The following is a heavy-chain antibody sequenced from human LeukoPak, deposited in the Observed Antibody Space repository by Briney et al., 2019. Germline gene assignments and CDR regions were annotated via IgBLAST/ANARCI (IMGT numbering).Heavy chain of an antibody. CDR1: GLTFSNYG. V-gene: IGHV3-23*01. J-gene: IGHJ4*02. D-gene: IGHD6-19*01. CDR2: ISGSGGST. Sequence: PGGSLRLSCAASGLTFSNYGMHWVRQAPGKGLEWVSAISGSGGSTYYADSVKGRFTISRDNSKNTLYLQMNSLRAEDTAVYYCASNAGWYSSGAADYWGQGTLVTVSS. CDR3: ASNAGWYSSGAADY.